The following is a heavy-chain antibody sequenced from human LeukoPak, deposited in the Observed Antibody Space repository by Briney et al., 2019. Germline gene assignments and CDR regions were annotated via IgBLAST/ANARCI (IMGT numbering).Heavy chain of an antibody. J-gene: IGHJ4*02. CDR2: ISGSGGST. V-gene: IGHV3-23*01. CDR1: GFTFSSYA. CDR3: AKGSPLYYDSSGYYFSPFDY. D-gene: IGHD3-22*01. Sequence: GGSLRLSCAAPGFTFSSYAMSWVRQAPGKGLEWVSAISGSGGSTYYADSVKGRFTISRDNSKNTLYLQMNSLRAEDTAVYYCAKGSPLYYDSSGYYFSPFDYWGQGTLVTVSS.